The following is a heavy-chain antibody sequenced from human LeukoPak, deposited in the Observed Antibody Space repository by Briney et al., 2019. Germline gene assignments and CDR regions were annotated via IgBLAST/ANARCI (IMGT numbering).Heavy chain of an antibody. D-gene: IGHD4-17*01. V-gene: IGHV1-69*13. CDR1: GGTFSSYA. Sequence: SVKVSCKAYGGTFSSYAISWVRQAPGQGLEWMGGIIPIFGTANYAQKFQGRVTITADESTSTAYMELSSLRSEDTAVYYCAMHGDYVENYFDYWGQGTLVTVSS. CDR3: AMHGDYVENYFDY. CDR2: IIPIFGTA. J-gene: IGHJ4*02.